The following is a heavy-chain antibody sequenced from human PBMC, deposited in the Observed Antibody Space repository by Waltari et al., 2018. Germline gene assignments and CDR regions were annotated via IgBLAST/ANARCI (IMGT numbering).Heavy chain of an antibody. CDR2: IIPIFGTA. V-gene: IGHV1-69*01. Sequence: QVQLVQSGAEVKKPGSSVKVSCKASGGTFSSYDISWVRQAPGQGLEWMGGIIPIFGTANYAQKFQGRVTITADESTSTAYMELSSLRSEDTAVYYCASHPISGWFCLFDYWGKGTLVTVSS. D-gene: IGHD6-19*01. CDR1: GGTFSSYD. J-gene: IGHJ4*02. CDR3: ASHPISGWFCLFDY.